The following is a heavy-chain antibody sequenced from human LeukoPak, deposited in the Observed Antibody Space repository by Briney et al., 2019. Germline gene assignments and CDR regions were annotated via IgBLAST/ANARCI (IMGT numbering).Heavy chain of an antibody. Sequence: PGGSLRLSCAVSGFTVSSNYMNWVRQAPGKGLEWVSIVYSGGNTYYADSVKGRFTISRDNSKNTLYLQMNSLRAEDTAVYYCARAFMVRGVDYHYGMDVWGQGTTVTVSS. CDR3: ARAFMVRGVDYHYGMDV. V-gene: IGHV3-66*01. CDR2: VYSGGNT. D-gene: IGHD3-10*01. J-gene: IGHJ6*02. CDR1: GFTVSSNY.